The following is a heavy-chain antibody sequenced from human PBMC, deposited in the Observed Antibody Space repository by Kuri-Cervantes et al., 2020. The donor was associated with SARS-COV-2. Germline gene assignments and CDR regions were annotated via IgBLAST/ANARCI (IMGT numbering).Heavy chain of an antibody. CDR2: IGHDVSRT. D-gene: IGHD2-2*01. CDR1: GYTFTGYY. CDR3: ARGLVAVVPSPVLGLGPHYYSYHVDV. Sequence: SCKASGYTFTGYYMHWVRQAPGKGLEWVAAIGHDVSRTHYSDSVNGRFTISRDNSQNMVYLQMTTLREDDTAVYYCARGLVAVVPSPVLGLGPHYYSYHVDVWGHGTTVTVSS. J-gene: IGHJ6*02. V-gene: IGHV3-30-3*01.